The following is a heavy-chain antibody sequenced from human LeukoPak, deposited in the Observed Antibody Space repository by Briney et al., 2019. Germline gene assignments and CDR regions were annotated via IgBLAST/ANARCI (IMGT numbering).Heavy chain of an antibody. CDR1: GFTFSNYA. J-gene: IGHJ4*02. CDR2: FSGSGGST. D-gene: IGHD1-26*01. V-gene: IGHV3-23*01. Sequence: GGSLRLSCAAAGFTFSNYAMSWVRQAPGKWLEWVSAFSGSGGSTYYADSVKGRFTISRDNSKNTLYLQMYSLRVEDTAVYYCAKGDPSYLSPIDYWGQGTLVTVSS. CDR3: AKGDPSYLSPIDY.